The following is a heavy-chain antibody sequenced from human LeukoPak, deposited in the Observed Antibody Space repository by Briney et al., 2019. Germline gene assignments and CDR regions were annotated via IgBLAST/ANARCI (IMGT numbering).Heavy chain of an antibody. J-gene: IGHJ5*02. CDR2: IYTSGST. D-gene: IGHD2-21*01. CDR1: GGSISSYY. V-gene: IGHV4-4*07. CDR3: ARHEILWWCVLFGWCAP. Sequence: SETLSLTCTVSGGSISSYYWSWIRQPAGKGLEWIGRIYTSGSTNYNPSLKSRVTMSVDTSKNQFSLKLSSVTAADTAVYYCARHEILWWCVLFGWCAPWGEGTLVSVSS.